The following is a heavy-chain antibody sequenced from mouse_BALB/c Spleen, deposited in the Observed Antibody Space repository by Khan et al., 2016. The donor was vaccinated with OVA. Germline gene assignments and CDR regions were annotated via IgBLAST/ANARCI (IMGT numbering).Heavy chain of an antibody. CDR1: GFSLTNYG. Sequence: QVRLQQSGPGLVQPSQSLSITCTVSGFSLTNYGVHWVRQSPGKGLEWLGLIWSGGSIDYNAAFISSLSISKDNSKSQVFFKMNSLQANDTAVYYCDGNDGYDEGVTYWGQGTLVTVSA. J-gene: IGHJ3*01. D-gene: IGHD2-2*01. V-gene: IGHV2-2*02. CDR2: IWSGGSI. CDR3: DGNDGYDEGVTY.